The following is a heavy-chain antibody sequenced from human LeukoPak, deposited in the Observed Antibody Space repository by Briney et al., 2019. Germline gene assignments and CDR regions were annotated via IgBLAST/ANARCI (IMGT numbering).Heavy chain of an antibody. CDR2: ISENSGDT. J-gene: IGHJ4*02. V-gene: IGHV3-21*05. CDR3: ARDPRTVRI. Sequence: PGGSLRLSCAASGFTFSTFAMIWVRQPPGKGLEWLSYISENSGDTNYADSVKGRFTVSRDNAKNSLYLQMNSLRVEDTAVYYCARDPRTVRIWGQGTLVTVSS. CDR1: GFTFSTFA. D-gene: IGHD1-1*01.